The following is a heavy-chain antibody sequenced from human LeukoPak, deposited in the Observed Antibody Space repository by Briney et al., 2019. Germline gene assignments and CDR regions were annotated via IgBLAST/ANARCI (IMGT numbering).Heavy chain of an antibody. D-gene: IGHD5-12*01. J-gene: IGHJ4*02. CDR1: GFTFSSYG. Sequence: GGSLRLSCAASGFTFSSYGMHWVRQAPGKGLEWVAVISYDGSNKYYADSVKGRFTISRDNSKNTLYLQMNSLRAEDTAVYYCATEMAVYGYSGWPDPYYFDYWGQGTLVTVSS. CDR3: ATEMAVYGYSGWPDPYYFDY. V-gene: IGHV3-30*03. CDR2: ISYDGSNK.